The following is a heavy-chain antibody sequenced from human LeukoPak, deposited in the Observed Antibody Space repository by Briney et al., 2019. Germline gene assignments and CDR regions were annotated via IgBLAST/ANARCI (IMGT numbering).Heavy chain of an antibody. CDR3: ARDLTTSSTTPDQLGY. J-gene: IGHJ4*02. D-gene: IGHD2-2*01. CDR1: GFTFSSYW. V-gene: IGHV3-7*01. Sequence: GGSLRLSCAASGFTFSSYWMSWVRQAPGKGLEWVANIKQDGSEKYYVDSVKGRFTISRDNAKNSLYLQMNSLRAEDTAVYYCARDLTTSSTTPDQLGYWGQGTLVTVSS. CDR2: IKQDGSEK.